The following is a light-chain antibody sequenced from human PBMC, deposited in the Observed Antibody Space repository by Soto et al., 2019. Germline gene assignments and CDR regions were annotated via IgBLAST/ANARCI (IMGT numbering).Light chain of an antibody. Sequence: QSALTQPASVSGSPGQSITISCAGTTSDVGAYKYVSWYQQHPGKATKLMIYDVTNRPSGVSNRFSGSKSGNTASLTISGLKAEDEADYYFSSYTHSTTPVLFGVGTMLTVL. CDR1: TSDVGAYKY. CDR2: DVT. CDR3: SSYTHSTTPVL. V-gene: IGLV2-14*03. J-gene: IGLJ2*01.